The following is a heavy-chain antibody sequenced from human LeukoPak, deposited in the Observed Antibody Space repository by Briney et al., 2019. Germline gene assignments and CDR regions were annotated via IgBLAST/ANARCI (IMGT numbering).Heavy chain of an antibody. CDR1: GFPLSSYS. Sequence: GGSLRLSCAASGFPLSSYSINWVRQAPGKGLEWVSYISSSGSAIYYVDSVKGRFTVSRDNAKNSLFLQMNSPRAEDTAVYYCVRIKGSSFDYWGQGALVTVSS. CDR2: ISSSGSAI. D-gene: IGHD2-15*01. CDR3: VRIKGSSFDY. J-gene: IGHJ4*02. V-gene: IGHV3-48*01.